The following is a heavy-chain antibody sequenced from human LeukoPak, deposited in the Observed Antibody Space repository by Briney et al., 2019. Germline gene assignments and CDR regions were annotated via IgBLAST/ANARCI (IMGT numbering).Heavy chain of an antibody. J-gene: IGHJ6*03. Sequence: GASVKVSCKASGYTFTGYYMHWVRQAPGQGLEWMGWINPNSGGTNYAQKFQGRVTMTRNTSISTAYMELSSLRSEDTAVYYCARGPLSSSSTPYYYYMDVWGKGTTVTVSS. V-gene: IGHV1-2*02. CDR1: GYTFTGYY. CDR3: ARGPLSSSSTPYYYYMDV. CDR2: INPNSGGT. D-gene: IGHD6-6*01.